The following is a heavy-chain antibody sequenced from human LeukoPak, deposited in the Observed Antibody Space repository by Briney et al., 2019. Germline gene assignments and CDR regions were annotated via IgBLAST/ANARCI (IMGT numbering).Heavy chain of an antibody. CDR2: INPTGGST. Sequence: RASVKVSCKASGYTFTSYYMHWVRQAPGQGLEWMGLINPTGGSTGYAQKLQGRVTMTTDTSTSTAYMELRSLRSDDTAVYYCAREYYDILTGYYYIDYWGQGTLVTVSS. D-gene: IGHD3-9*01. J-gene: IGHJ4*02. V-gene: IGHV1-46*01. CDR1: GYTFTSYY. CDR3: AREYYDILTGYYYIDY.